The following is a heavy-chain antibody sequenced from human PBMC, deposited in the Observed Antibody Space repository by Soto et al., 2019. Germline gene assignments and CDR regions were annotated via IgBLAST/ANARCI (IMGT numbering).Heavy chain of an antibody. Sequence: QVQLVESGGGVVQPGRSLRLPCAASGFPSSSYGMHWVRQAPGKGLEWVDHISYDGSNKHYTDSVKGRFTISRDNYKNMLYLQMSSLRAEDTAVYYCAGGQYYFDYCGQGTRVSVSS. CDR1: GFPSSSYG. V-gene: IGHV3-30*03. CDR2: ISYDGSNK. D-gene: IGHD2-15*01. J-gene: IGHJ4*02. CDR3: AGGQYYFDY.